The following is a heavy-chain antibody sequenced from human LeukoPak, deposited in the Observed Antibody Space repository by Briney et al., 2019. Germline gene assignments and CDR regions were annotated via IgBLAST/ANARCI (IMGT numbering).Heavy chain of an antibody. Sequence: ASVKVSCTASGYTFTSYDINWVRQATGQGIEWMGWMNPNSGNTGYAQKFQGRVTMTRNTSINTAYMELSSLISEDTAVYYCARVRYQMYSGGYYFNYWGQGTLVTVSS. CDR1: GYTFTSYD. J-gene: IGHJ4*02. CDR3: ARVRYQMYSGGYYFNY. V-gene: IGHV1-8*01. D-gene: IGHD6-19*01. CDR2: MNPNSGNT.